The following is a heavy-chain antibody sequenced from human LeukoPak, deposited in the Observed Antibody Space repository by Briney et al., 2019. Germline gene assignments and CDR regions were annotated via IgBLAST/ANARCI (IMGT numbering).Heavy chain of an antibody. Sequence: GGSLRLSCAASGFTFSSYVMHWVRQAPGKGLEWVAIISYDGSNEYYADSVKGRFTISRDNSKNTLYLRMNSLRAADTAVYYCAKGPRTVRFGDRHKGMFDYWGQGTLVTVSS. J-gene: IGHJ4*02. CDR1: GFTFSSYV. V-gene: IGHV3-30*04. CDR3: AKGPRTVRFGDRHKGMFDY. D-gene: IGHD3-10*01. CDR2: ISYDGSNE.